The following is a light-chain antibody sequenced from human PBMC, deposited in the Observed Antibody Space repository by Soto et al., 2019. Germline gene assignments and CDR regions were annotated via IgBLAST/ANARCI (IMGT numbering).Light chain of an antibody. CDR2: DAS. Sequence: DIQMTQSPSTLSASVGDRVTITCRASQSISSWLAWYQQKPGKAPKLLIYDASSLESGVPSRFSGSGSGTEFTLTISSLQPDDFSTYSGPHDNYYPPTLGQ. V-gene: IGKV1-5*01. CDR3: PHDNYYPPT. CDR1: QSISSW. J-gene: IGKJ1*01.